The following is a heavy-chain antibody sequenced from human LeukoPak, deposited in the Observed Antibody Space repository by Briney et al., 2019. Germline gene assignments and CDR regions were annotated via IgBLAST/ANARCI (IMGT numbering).Heavy chain of an antibody. CDR1: GFTFSSYS. J-gene: IGHJ4*02. D-gene: IGHD1-26*01. CDR2: ISSSSSYI. V-gene: IGHV3-21*01. Sequence: PGGSLRLSCAASGFTFSSYSMNWVRQAPGKGLEWVSSISSSSSYIYYADSVKGRFTISRDNAKNSLYLQMNNLRAEDTAVYYCARGVGATLNYWGQGTLVTVSS. CDR3: ARGVGATLNY.